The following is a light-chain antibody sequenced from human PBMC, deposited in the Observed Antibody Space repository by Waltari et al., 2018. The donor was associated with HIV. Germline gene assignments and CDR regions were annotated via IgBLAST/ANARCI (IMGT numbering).Light chain of an antibody. CDR3: QQYNSHSYT. CDR1: QIIHNW. J-gene: IGKJ2*01. CDR2: KTS. Sequence: DVQMTQSPSTLSASVGDKVTIPCRASQIIHNWLAWYQQKPGKPPKLLIYKTSYLESGVPSRFSGSGSGADFTLTIDGLQPDDFATYYCQQYNSHSYTFGQGTKVDVK. V-gene: IGKV1-5*03.